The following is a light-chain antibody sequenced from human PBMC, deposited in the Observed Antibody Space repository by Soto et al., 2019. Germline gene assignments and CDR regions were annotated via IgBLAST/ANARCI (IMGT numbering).Light chain of an antibody. J-gene: IGLJ1*01. CDR1: SSNIGNNY. V-gene: IGLV1-51*02. CDR3: GTWDSSLSAYA. CDR2: ENN. Sequence: QSVLTQPPSVSAAPVQKVTISCSGSSSNIGNNYVSWYQQLPGTAPKLLIYENNKRPSGIPDRFSGSKSGTSATLGITGLQTGDEADYYCGTWDSSLSAYAFGTGTKVTVL.